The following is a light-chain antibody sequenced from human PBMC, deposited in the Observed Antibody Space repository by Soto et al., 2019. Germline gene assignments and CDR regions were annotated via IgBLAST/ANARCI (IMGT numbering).Light chain of an antibody. CDR1: QSISNW. Sequence: DIQTTQSPSSLSASVGDRVTITCRASQSISNWLALYQQKPGKAPKLLIYKASILESGVPSRFNGSGSGTEFTLTISSLQPSDFASYYCQQYNTYWTFGQGTKVDIK. V-gene: IGKV1-5*03. CDR3: QQYNTYWT. CDR2: KAS. J-gene: IGKJ1*01.